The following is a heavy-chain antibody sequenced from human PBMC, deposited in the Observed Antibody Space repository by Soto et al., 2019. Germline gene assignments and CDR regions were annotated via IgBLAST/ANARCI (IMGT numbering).Heavy chain of an antibody. D-gene: IGHD6-19*01. Sequence: EVQLLDSGGGLVQPGGSLRLSCAASGFTFSSYAMTWVRQAPGKGLEWVSGISGSGGSTYYADSVKGRFTISRDNSKNTLYLEMNSLRAEDTGVYYCAEEGPYSSGWYWFDPWGQGTLVTVSS. V-gene: IGHV3-23*01. CDR3: AEEGPYSSGWYWFDP. CDR1: GFTFSSYA. J-gene: IGHJ5*02. CDR2: ISGSGGST.